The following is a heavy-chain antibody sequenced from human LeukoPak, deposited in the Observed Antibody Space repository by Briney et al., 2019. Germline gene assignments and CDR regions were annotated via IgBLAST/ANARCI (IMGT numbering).Heavy chain of an antibody. Sequence: SETLSLTCAVYGGSFSGYYWSWIRQPPGKGLEWIGEINHSGSTNYNPSLKSRVTISVDTSKNQFSLKLSSVTAADTAVYYCARDRRYSSGWYRGGYYYYGMDVWGQGTTVTVSS. CDR1: GGSFSGYY. CDR2: INHSGST. D-gene: IGHD6-13*01. J-gene: IGHJ6*02. V-gene: IGHV4-34*01. CDR3: ARDRRYSSGWYRGGYYYYGMDV.